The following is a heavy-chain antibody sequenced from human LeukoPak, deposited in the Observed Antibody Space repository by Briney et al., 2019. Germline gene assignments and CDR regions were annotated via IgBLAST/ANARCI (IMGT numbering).Heavy chain of an antibody. Sequence: PGGSLRHSCAASGFTFSSYSMYWVRRAPGKGLEWVSYISSTSSTIYYADSVKGRFTISRDNAKNSLYLLMNSLSDDDTAVYYCARDPGTMDSYWGQGTLVTVSS. V-gene: IGHV3-48*02. CDR3: ARDPGTMDSY. D-gene: IGHD4/OR15-4a*01. J-gene: IGHJ4*02. CDR1: GFTFSSYS. CDR2: ISSTSSTI.